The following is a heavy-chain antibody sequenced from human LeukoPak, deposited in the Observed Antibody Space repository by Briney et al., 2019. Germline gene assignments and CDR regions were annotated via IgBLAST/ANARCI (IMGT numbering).Heavy chain of an antibody. CDR3: VREGIVAATFAFDS. Sequence: PGGSLGLSCAASGFTFSTYRMHWVRQAPGQGLEWVAVISYDGINKNYAESEEGRFSISRDNSRNTLYLQMNSLRAPDTAVYYCVREGIVAATFAFDSWGQGSLVTVSS. V-gene: IGHV3-30-3*01. CDR1: GFTFSTYR. J-gene: IGHJ4*02. CDR2: ISYDGINK. D-gene: IGHD1-26*01.